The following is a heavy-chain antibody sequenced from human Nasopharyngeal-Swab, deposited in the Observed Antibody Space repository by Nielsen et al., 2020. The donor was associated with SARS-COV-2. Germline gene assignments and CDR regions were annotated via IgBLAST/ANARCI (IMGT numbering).Heavy chain of an antibody. D-gene: IGHD3-3*01. CDR3: ARDGLDYDFWSAYFMDV. CDR1: GFTFNNYN. J-gene: IGHJ6*02. CDR2: ISSSSSYI. Sequence: LKISRAASGFTFNNYNFNWVRQAPGKGLEWVSSISSSSSYIYYADSVKGRFTISRDNAKNSLYLQMNSLRAEDTAVYYCARDGLDYDFWSAYFMDVWGQGTTVTVSS. V-gene: IGHV3-21*01.